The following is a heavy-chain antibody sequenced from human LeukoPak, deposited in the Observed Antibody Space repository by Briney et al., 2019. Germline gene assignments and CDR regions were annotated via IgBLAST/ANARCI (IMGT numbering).Heavy chain of an antibody. Sequence: GRSLRLSCAASGFTFSGSAMHWVRQASGKGLEWVGRIRSKANSYATAYAASVKGRFTISRDDSKNTAYLQMNSLKTEDTAVYYCTTGIAVAGRDYWGQGTLVTVSS. CDR3: TTGIAVAGRDY. J-gene: IGHJ4*02. CDR1: GFTFSGSA. V-gene: IGHV3-73*01. CDR2: IRSKANSYAT. D-gene: IGHD6-19*01.